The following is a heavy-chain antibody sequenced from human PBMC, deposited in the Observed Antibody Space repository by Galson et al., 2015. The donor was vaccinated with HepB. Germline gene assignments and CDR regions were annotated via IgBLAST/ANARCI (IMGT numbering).Heavy chain of an antibody. V-gene: IGHV3-30*03. J-gene: IGHJ4*02. CDR2: ISDDGSNK. CDR1: GFTFSRYG. D-gene: IGHD6-13*01. CDR3: ATLGSGSNWSFDY. Sequence: SLRLSCAASGFTFSRYGMHWVRQAPGKGLEWVALISDDGSNKDYRDSVKGRFTISRDNSKNTLYLQMKSLRPEDTAVYYCATLGSGSNWSFDYWGQGTLVTVSS.